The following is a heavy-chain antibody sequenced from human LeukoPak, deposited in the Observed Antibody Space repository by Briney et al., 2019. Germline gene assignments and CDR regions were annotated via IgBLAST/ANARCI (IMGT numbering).Heavy chain of an antibody. CDR1: GGSISSYS. J-gene: IGHJ5*02. CDR3: ARMTAQNWFDP. V-gene: IGHV4-59*01. Sequence: SETLSLTCTVSGGSISSYSWSWIRQPPGKGLEWIGYIYYSGSTNYNPPLKSRVNKSVDTSKNQFSLKLSSVTAADTAVYYCARMTAQNWFDPWGQGTLVTASS. CDR2: IYYSGST. D-gene: IGHD2-21*02.